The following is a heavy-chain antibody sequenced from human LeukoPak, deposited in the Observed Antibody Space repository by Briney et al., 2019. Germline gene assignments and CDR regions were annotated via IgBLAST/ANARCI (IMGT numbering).Heavy chain of an antibody. CDR1: NGSFSDYY. J-gene: IGHJ3*02. CDR2: INHSGNT. Sequence: PSETLSLTCAVYNGSFSDYYWSWIRQPPGKGLEWIGEINHSGNTNYNPSLRSRVTMLVDTSKNQFSLNLSPVTAADTAVYYCARPPSGTTGSWAFDIWGQGTMVIVSS. V-gene: IGHV4-34*01. CDR3: ARPPSGTTGSWAFDI. D-gene: IGHD1-7*01.